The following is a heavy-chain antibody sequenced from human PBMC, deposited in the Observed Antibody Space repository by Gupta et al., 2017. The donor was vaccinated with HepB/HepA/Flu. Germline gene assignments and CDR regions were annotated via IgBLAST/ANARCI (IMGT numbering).Heavy chain of an antibody. Sequence: QLQLQESGPGLVKPSETLSLTCTVSGGSISSSSYYWGWIRQPPGKGLEWIGSIYYSGSTYYNPSLKSRVTISVDTSKNQFSLKLSSVTAADTAVYYCASPRRSGWVYFDYWGQGTLVTVSS. D-gene: IGHD3-3*01. CDR3: ASPRRSGWVYFDY. CDR2: IYYSGST. V-gene: IGHV4-39*01. J-gene: IGHJ4*02. CDR1: GGSISSSSYY.